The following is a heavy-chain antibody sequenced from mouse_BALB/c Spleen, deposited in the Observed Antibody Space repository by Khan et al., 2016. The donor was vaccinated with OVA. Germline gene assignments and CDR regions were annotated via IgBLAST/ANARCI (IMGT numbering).Heavy chain of an antibody. J-gene: IGHJ4*01. V-gene: IGHV5-6-5*01. CDR3: TRLVDY. CDR1: GFTFSSYA. CDR2: INSGGST. Sequence: EVELVESGGGLVKPGGSLKLSCAASGFTFSSYAVSWIRQTPEKRLEWVASINSGGSTYYPDSVKGRFTISRDDARNILYLQMSSLRSADTAMYYCTRLVDYWGQGTSVTVSS.